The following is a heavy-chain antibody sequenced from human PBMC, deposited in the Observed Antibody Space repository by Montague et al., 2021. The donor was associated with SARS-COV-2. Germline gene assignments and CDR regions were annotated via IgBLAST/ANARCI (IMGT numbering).Heavy chain of an antibody. CDR3: ARESDAVDY. CDR2: IYICVSK. J-gene: IGHJ4*02. D-gene: IGHD2-21*02. Sequence: SETLSLTCTVSSGSISIIYWSWIKPLDGPGLDWSWRIYICVSKNFNTTLKTRVTMSVATSKTQFYLTLSSVTAADTAVYYCARESDAVDYWGQGTLVTVSS. CDR1: SGSISIIY. V-gene: IGHV4-4*07.